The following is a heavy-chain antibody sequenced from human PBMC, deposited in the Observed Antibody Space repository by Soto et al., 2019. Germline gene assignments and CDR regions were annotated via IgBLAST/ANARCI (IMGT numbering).Heavy chain of an antibody. D-gene: IGHD2-15*01. CDR3: ARDLGYALPDY. CDR2: INAGNGNT. V-gene: IGHV1-3*05. CDR1: GYTFTSYA. J-gene: IGHJ4*02. Sequence: QVQLVQSGAEEKKPGASVKVSCKASGYTFTSYAMHWVRQAPGKRLEWMGWINAGNGNTKYSQKFQGRVTITRDTSASTAYMELSSLRSEDTAVYYCARDLGYALPDYWGQGTLVTVSS.